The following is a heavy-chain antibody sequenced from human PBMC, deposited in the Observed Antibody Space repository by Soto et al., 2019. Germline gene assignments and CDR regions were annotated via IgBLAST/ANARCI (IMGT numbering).Heavy chain of an antibody. J-gene: IGHJ4*02. Sequence: QLQLQESGPGLVRSSETLSLTCSVSGASISTSSDFCGWIRQAPGKGLEWIGNVYQSGTTRLNPSLKSRVSIFVDRSKNQSSLELNSATAADRAVYYCARQPESTSYFDYWGQGILVTVSS. CDR3: ARQPESTSYFDY. CDR2: VYQSGTT. CDR1: GASISTSSDF. V-gene: IGHV4-39*01. D-gene: IGHD2-2*01.